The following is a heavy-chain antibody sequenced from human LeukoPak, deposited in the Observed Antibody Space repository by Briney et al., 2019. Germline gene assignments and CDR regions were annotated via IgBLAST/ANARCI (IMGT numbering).Heavy chain of an antibody. J-gene: IGHJ4*02. CDR2: INQGGSEK. CDR1: GLTVRSYW. CDR3: ARERDGRFFDY. D-gene: IGHD5-24*01. Sequence: GGSLRLSCAVSGLTVRSYWMIWVRQAPGKGLEWVANINQGGSEKYFVDSVRGRFTISRDNAKNLLHLQMDTLRADDTAVYYCARERDGRFFDYWGQGTLVTVSS. V-gene: IGHV3-7*01.